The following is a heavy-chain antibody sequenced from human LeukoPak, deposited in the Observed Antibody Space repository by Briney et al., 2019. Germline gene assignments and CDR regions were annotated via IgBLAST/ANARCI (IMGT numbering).Heavy chain of an antibody. J-gene: IGHJ1*01. Sequence: GGSLRLSCAASGFTFSSYAMSWVRQAPGKGLEWVSVIYSGGSTYYADSVKGRFTISRDNSKNTLYLQMNSLRAEDTAVYYCARSYYDSSGYYRWGQGTLVTVSS. V-gene: IGHV3-53*01. CDR1: GFTFSSYA. CDR3: ARSYYDSSGYYR. D-gene: IGHD3-22*01. CDR2: IYSGGST.